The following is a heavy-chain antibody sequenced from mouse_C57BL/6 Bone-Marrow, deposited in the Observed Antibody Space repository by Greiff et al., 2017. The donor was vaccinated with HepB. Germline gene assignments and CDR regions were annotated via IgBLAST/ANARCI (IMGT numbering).Heavy chain of an antibody. J-gene: IGHJ1*03. CDR3: ARRGGFYWYFDV. Sequence: QVQLKESGAELVKPGASVKMSCKASGYTFTSYWITWVKQRPGQGLEWIGDIYPGSGSTNYNEKFKSKATLTVDTSSSTAYMQLSSLTSEDSAVYYCARRGGFYWYFDVWGTGTTVTVSS. CDR1: GYTFTSYW. CDR2: IYPGSGST. V-gene: IGHV1-55*01.